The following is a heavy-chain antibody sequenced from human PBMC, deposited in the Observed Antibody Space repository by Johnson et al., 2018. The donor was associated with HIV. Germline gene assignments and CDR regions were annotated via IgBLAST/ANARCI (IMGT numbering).Heavy chain of an antibody. Sequence: VQLVESGGGVVQTGGSLRLSCAASGFTFSSYDMHWVRQATGKGLAWVSAIGTAGDTYYPGSVKGRFTLSRENAKNSLYLQMNSLRAEDTAVYYCARAKGGSYSDEQGAFDIWGQGTMVTVSS. CDR2: IGTAGDT. CDR3: ARAKGGSYSDEQGAFDI. CDR1: GFTFSSYD. D-gene: IGHD1-26*01. V-gene: IGHV3-13*01. J-gene: IGHJ3*02.